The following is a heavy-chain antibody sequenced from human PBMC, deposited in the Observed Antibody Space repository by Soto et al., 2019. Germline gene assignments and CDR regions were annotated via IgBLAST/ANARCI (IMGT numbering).Heavy chain of an antibody. Sequence: SETLSLTCTVSGGSISSYYWSWIRQPPGKGLEWIGYIYYSGSTNYNPSLKSRVTISVDTSKNQFSLKLSSVTAADTAVYYCARSGGRSSGYSDYWGQGTPVTVSS. D-gene: IGHD3-22*01. CDR2: IYYSGST. CDR3: ARSGGRSSGYSDY. CDR1: GGSISSYY. V-gene: IGHV4-59*01. J-gene: IGHJ4*02.